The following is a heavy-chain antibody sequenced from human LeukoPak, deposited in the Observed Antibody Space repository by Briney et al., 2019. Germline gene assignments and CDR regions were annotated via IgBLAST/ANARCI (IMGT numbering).Heavy chain of an antibody. V-gene: IGHV1-46*01. D-gene: IGHD2-2*01. CDR3: ARGDRLGIPGAPVPY. CDR1: GYTFTSYY. CDR2: TNPSGGST. Sequence: GASVKVSCKASGYTFTSYYMHWVRQAPGQGLEWMGITNPSGGSTSYAQKFQGRVTMTRDTSTSTVYMELSSLRSEDTAVYYCARGDRLGIPGAPVPYWGQGTLVTVSS. J-gene: IGHJ4*02.